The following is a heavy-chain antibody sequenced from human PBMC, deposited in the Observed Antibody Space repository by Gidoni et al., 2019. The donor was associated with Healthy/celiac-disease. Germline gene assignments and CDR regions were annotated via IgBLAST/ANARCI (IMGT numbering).Heavy chain of an antibody. CDR1: GFTFRSYA. CDR2: ISGSGGST. V-gene: IGHV3-23*01. Sequence: EVQLLESGGGLVQPGGSLRLSCAASGFTFRSYAMSWVRQAPGKGLEWVSAISGSGGSTYYADSVKGRFTISRDNSKNTLYLQMNSLRAEDTAVYYCAKDGWNYYNYYYHMDVWGKGTTVTVSS. J-gene: IGHJ6*03. D-gene: IGHD1-7*01. CDR3: AKDGWNYYNYYYHMDV.